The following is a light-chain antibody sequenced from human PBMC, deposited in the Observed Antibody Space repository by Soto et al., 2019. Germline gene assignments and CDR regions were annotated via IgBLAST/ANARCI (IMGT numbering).Light chain of an antibody. V-gene: IGKV1-5*03. J-gene: IGKJ1*01. CDR3: QHHNSYSEA. CDR1: QTISSW. Sequence: DIQMTQSPSTLSGSVGDRVTITCRASQTISSWLAWHQQKPGKAPKLLIYKASTLKSGVPSRFSGSGSGTEFTLTISSLQPDDFATYYCQHHNSYSEAFGQGTKVDIK. CDR2: KAS.